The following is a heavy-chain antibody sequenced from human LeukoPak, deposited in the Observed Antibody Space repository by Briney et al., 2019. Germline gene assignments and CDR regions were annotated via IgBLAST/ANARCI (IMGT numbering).Heavy chain of an antibody. V-gene: IGHV1-8*01. D-gene: IGHD4-11*01. CDR2: NSGNT. J-gene: IGHJ6*02. Sequence: NSGNTGYAQKFQGRVTMTRNTSISTAYMELSSLRSEDTAVYYCARDYSMASVDYYGMDVWGQGTTVTVSS. CDR3: ARDYSMASVDYYGMDV.